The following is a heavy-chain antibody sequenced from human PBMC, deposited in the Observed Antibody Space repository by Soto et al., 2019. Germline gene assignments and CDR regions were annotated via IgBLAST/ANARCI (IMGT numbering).Heavy chain of an antibody. J-gene: IGHJ4*02. Sequence: PGGSLRLSCAASGFTFSSYGMHWVRQAPGKGLEWVAVITYGGSSTYYADSVKGRFTISRDNSKNTLYLQMNSLRAEDTAVYYCAKDLSSIAARGPVDYWGQGTLVTVSS. D-gene: IGHD6-6*01. CDR1: GFTFSSYG. V-gene: IGHV3-30*18. CDR3: AKDLSSIAARGPVDY. CDR2: ITYGGSST.